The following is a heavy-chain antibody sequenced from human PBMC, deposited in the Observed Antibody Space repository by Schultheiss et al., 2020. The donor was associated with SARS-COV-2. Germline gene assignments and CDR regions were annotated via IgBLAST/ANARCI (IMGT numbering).Heavy chain of an antibody. Sequence: SETLSLTCTVSGGSISSYYWSWIRQPPGKGLEWIGYIYYSGSTNYNPSLKSRVTISVDTSKNQFSLKLSSVTAADTAMYYCARRNWNYGWFDPWGQGTLVTVSS. CDR1: GGSISSYY. J-gene: IGHJ5*02. D-gene: IGHD1-7*01. CDR3: ARRNWNYGWFDP. CDR2: IYYSGST. V-gene: IGHV4-59*12.